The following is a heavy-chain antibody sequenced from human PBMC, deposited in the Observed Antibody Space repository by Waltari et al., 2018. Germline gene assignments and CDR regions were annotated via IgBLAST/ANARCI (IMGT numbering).Heavy chain of an antibody. CDR3: ARDPGGRYYFDY. D-gene: IGHD1-26*01. J-gene: IGHJ4*02. Sequence: EVQLVESGGGLIQPGGSLRLSCAASGFTVSSTYMSWVRQAPGKGLEGVSVIYSGGNTYYADSVKGRFTISRDNSKNTLYLQMNSLRADDTAVYYCARDPGGRYYFDYWGQGSLVTVSS. CDR2: IYSGGNT. V-gene: IGHV3-53*01. CDR1: GFTVSSTY.